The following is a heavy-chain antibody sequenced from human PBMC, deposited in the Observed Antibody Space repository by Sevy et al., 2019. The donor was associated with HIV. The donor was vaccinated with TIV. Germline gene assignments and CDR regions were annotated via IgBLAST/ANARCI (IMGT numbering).Heavy chain of an antibody. V-gene: IGHV3-9*01. Sequence: GGSLRLSCAASGFPFNDHAMHWVRRVPGKGLEWVSGLSWNSRYICYADSVKGRFTISRDNARHFLYLEMKSLRPEDTALYYCAKDINRGCDGVNCYSYYYYFYGLDVWGQGTTVTVSS. CDR3: AKDINRGCDGVNCYSYYYYFYGLDV. D-gene: IGHD2-21*01. J-gene: IGHJ6*02. CDR1: GFPFNDHA. CDR2: LSWNSRYI.